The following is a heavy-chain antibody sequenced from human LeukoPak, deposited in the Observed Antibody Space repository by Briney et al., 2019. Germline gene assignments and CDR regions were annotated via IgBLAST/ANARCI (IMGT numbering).Heavy chain of an antibody. J-gene: IGHJ6*03. Sequence: SETLSLTCTVSGGSISSTGYYWTWVRRPAGKGLEWIGRIYPRGSTRYNPSLKSRVTLSVDTSKNQFSLRLTSVTAADTAVYYCARVYGGYDFNYYYYYMDVWGKGTTVTISS. CDR2: IYPRGST. V-gene: IGHV4-61*02. CDR1: GGSISSTGYY. D-gene: IGHD5-12*01. CDR3: ARVYGGYDFNYYYYYMDV.